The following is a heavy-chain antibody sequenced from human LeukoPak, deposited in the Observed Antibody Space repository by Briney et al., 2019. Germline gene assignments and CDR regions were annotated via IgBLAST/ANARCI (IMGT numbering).Heavy chain of an antibody. CDR3: ARDAPTSEKVAALYGWFDP. V-gene: IGHV3-30*04. CDR2: ISYDGSNE. J-gene: IGHJ5*02. D-gene: IGHD6-6*01. Sequence: GGSLRLSCAASGFTFSSYVMHWVRQAPGKGLEGVAIISYDGSNEYYADSVKGRFTISRDNSKNTLYLQMNSLRAADTAVYYCARDAPTSEKVAALYGWFDPWGQGTLVTVSS. CDR1: GFTFSSYV.